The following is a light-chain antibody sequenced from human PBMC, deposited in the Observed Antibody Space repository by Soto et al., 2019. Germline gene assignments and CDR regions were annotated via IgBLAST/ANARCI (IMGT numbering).Light chain of an antibody. CDR1: QSISTY. V-gene: IGKV1-39*01. CDR2: GAS. J-gene: IGKJ4*01. CDR3: QQSFITPPLT. Sequence: DIQMTQSPSSLSASIGDRITITCRASQSISTYLNWYQQRPGKAPNLLIYGASTLHNGVPSRFSGSGSSTDFTVTISSLQPEDFATYYCQQSFITPPLTFGGGTKVEIK.